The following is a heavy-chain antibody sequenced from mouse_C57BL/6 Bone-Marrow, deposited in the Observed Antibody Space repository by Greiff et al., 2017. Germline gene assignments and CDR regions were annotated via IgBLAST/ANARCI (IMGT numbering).Heavy chain of an antibody. J-gene: IGHJ3*01. V-gene: IGHV5-6*02. CDR3: ARRGLRVSAWFAY. D-gene: IGHD2-4*01. Sequence: EVMLVESGGDLVKPGGSLKLSCAASGFTFSSYGMSWVRQTPDKRLAWVATISSGGSYTYYPDSVKGRFTISRDNAKNTLYLQMSSLKSEDTAMYYCARRGLRVSAWFAYWGQGTLVTVSA. CDR2: ISSGGSYT. CDR1: GFTFSSYG.